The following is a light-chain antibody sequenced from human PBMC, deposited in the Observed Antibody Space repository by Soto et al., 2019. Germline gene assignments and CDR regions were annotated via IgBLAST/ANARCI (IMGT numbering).Light chain of an antibody. Sequence: QSALTQPASVSGSPGQSITMSCTGTSSDVGSYNLVAWYQQHPGKAPKLMIYEGSKRPSGVSNRFSGSKSGNTASLTISGLQADDEADYYCCSYAGSSTWVFGGGTQLTVL. CDR1: SSDVGSYNL. CDR3: CSYAGSSTWV. J-gene: IGLJ3*02. V-gene: IGLV2-23*01. CDR2: EGS.